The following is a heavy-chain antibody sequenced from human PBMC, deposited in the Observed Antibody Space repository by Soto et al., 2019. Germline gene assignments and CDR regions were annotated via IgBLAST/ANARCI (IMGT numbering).Heavy chain of an antibody. D-gene: IGHD3-10*01. CDR1: GLTVSSNY. Sequence: EVQLAETGGGLIQPGGSLRLSCAASGLTVSSNYMSWVRQAPGKGLEWVSVIYSGSSTYYADSVKGRFTISRDNSKNTLYLQMNSLRAEDTAVYYCARDRGSNWFYFDYWGQGTLVTVSS. J-gene: IGHJ4*02. CDR3: ARDRGSNWFYFDY. V-gene: IGHV3-53*02. CDR2: IYSGSST.